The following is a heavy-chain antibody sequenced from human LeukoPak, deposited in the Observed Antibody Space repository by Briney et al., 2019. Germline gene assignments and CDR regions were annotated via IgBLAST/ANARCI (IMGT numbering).Heavy chain of an antibody. V-gene: IGHV3-66*01. D-gene: IGHD5-18*01. CDR2: IYSGGST. J-gene: IGHJ4*02. CDR3: ARANSYGPFDY. Sequence: GGSLRLSCAASGFTVSSNYMSWVRQAPGKGLEWVSVIYSGGSTYYADSVKGRFTISRDNSKNTLYLQMNSLRAEDTAVYYCARANSYGPFDYWGQGTLVTVSS. CDR1: GFTVSSNY.